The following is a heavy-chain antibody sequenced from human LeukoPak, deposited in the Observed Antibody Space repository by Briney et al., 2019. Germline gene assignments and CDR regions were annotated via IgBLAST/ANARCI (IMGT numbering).Heavy chain of an antibody. CDR3: ARDYYYGSGSYYNDLYYFDY. CDR2: INWNGGST. J-gene: IGHJ4*02. Sequence: GGSLRLSCAASGFTFDDYGMSWVRQAPGKGLEWVPGINWNGGSTGYADSVKGRFTISRDNAKNSLYLQMNSLRAEDTAVYYCARDYYYGSGSYYNDLYYFDYWGQGTLVTVSS. V-gene: IGHV3-20*04. CDR1: GFTFDDYG. D-gene: IGHD3-10*01.